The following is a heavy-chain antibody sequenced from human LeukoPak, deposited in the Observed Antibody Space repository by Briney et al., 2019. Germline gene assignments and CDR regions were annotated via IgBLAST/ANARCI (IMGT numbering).Heavy chain of an antibody. J-gene: IGHJ3*02. Sequence: PSETLSLTCIVSGGSISSYYWSWIRQPPGKGLEWIGYIYYSGSTKYNPSLKSRVNISLDTSKDQFSLKLSSMTAADTAVYYCARRWGGAAFDIWGQGTMVTVSS. CDR2: IYYSGST. V-gene: IGHV4-59*08. CDR3: ARRWGGAAFDI. D-gene: IGHD3-16*01. CDR1: GGSISSYY.